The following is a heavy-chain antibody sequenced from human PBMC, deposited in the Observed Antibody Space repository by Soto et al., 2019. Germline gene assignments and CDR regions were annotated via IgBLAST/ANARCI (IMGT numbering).Heavy chain of an antibody. Sequence: TSETLSLTCAVSGYSISSGCYWGWIRQPPGKGLECIGSIYHSGGTYYNPSLKSRVTMSVDTSKKQSSLQVTSVTAADTAVYFCARHRIEVVWRGFDFWGQGSPVTVSS. CDR3: ARHRIEVVWRGFDF. CDR2: IYHSGGT. J-gene: IGHJ4*02. CDR1: GYSISSGCY. D-gene: IGHD3-10*01. V-gene: IGHV4-38-2*01.